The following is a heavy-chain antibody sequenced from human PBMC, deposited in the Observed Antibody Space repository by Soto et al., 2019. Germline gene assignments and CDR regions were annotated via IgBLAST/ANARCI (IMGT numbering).Heavy chain of an antibody. V-gene: IGHV1-18*04. J-gene: IGHJ4*02. CDR3: ARETPATGTPDY. CDR2: ISAYKGNT. D-gene: IGHD1-1*01. CDR1: GYTFTSYA. Sequence: QVHLVQSGPEVKKPGASVKVSCKASGYTFTSYAISWVRQAPGQGLEWGGWISAYKGNTNSAKKLQGRVTMTTDTSASTAYMELRSLTSDDTAVYYCARETPATGTPDYWGQGTLVTVSS.